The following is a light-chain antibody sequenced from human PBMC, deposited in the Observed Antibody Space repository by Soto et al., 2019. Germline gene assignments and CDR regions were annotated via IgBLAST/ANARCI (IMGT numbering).Light chain of an antibody. V-gene: IGKV1-39*01. CDR3: QQSYSTPPIT. J-gene: IGKJ5*01. Sequence: DIQMTQSPSSLSASVGDRVTITCRARQSISSYLNWYQQKPGKAPKLLIYAASSLQSGVPSRFSGSGSRTDFTLTISSLQPEDFATYYCQQSYSTPPITFGQGTRLEIK. CDR1: QSISSY. CDR2: AAS.